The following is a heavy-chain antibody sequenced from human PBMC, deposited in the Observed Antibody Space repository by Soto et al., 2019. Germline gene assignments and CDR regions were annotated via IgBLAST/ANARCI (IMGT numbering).Heavy chain of an antibody. J-gene: IGHJ4*02. Sequence: QVQLVESGGGVVQPGRSLRLSCAASGFTFSSYGMHWVRQAPGKGLEWVAVIWYDGSNKYYADSVKGRFTISRDNSKNTLYLQMNSLRAEDTAVYYCARDWKTVTIDYWGQGTLVTVSS. V-gene: IGHV3-33*01. CDR1: GFTFSSYG. CDR2: IWYDGSNK. D-gene: IGHD4-17*01. CDR3: ARDWKTVTIDY.